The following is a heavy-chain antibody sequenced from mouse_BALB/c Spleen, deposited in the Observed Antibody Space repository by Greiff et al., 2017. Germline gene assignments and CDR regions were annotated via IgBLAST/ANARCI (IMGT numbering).Heavy chain of an antibody. CDR1: GFNIKDYY. Sequence: EVQLQQSGAELVRSGASVKLSCTASGFNIKDYYMHWVKQRPEQGLEWIGWIDPENGDTEYAPKFQGKATMTADTSSNTAYLQLSSLTSEDTAVYYCARWLLGYYYAMDYWGQGTSVTVSS. CDR2: IDPENGDT. J-gene: IGHJ4*01. V-gene: IGHV14-4*02. CDR3: ARWLLGYYYAMDY. D-gene: IGHD2-3*01.